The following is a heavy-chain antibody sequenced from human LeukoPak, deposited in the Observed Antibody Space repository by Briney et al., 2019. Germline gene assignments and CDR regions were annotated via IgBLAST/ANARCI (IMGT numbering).Heavy chain of an antibody. Sequence: GRSLRLSCAGSGFSFDNYAIHWVRQAPGKGLDWVAGVTYDGSREFYADSVKGRFTISRDNSRNTLYLQMNSLTDEDTALYYCATDGYDFDHWGQGTLGIVSS. V-gene: IGHV3-30*03. D-gene: IGHD5-24*01. CDR3: ATDGYDFDH. CDR2: VTYDGSRE. J-gene: IGHJ4*02. CDR1: GFSFDNYA.